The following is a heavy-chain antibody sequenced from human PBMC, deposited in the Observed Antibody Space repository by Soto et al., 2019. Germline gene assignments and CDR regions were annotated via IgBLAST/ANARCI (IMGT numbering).Heavy chain of an antibody. CDR2: ISREGDNS. CDR3: VKVIYDSGWYGFYFDY. D-gene: IGHD6-19*01. Sequence: GGSLRLSCSASGFIFRSHAMHWVRQAPGQGLEYLSAISREGDNSYYADSVKGRFTISRDNSKNTLYLQMTSLRTEDTGVYYCVKVIYDSGWYGFYFDYWGQGALVTVSS. J-gene: IGHJ4*02. V-gene: IGHV3-64D*06. CDR1: GFIFRSHA.